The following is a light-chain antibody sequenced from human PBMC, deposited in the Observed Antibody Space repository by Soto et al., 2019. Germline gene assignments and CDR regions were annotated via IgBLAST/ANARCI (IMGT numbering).Light chain of an antibody. CDR2: GAS. Sequence: EIVLTQSPGTLSLSPVERATLSCRASQSVSSSYLAWYQQKPGQAPRLLIYGASSRATGIPDRFSGSGSGTDFTLTISRLEPEDCAVYYCQQYGSSRTFGQGTKVEIK. CDR3: QQYGSSRT. V-gene: IGKV3-20*01. CDR1: QSVSSSY. J-gene: IGKJ1*01.